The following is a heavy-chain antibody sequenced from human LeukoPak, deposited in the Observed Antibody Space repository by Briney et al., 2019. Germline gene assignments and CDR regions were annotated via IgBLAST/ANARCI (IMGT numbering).Heavy chain of an antibody. D-gene: IGHD3-10*01. CDR1: GFTFSSHA. CDR3: AKDRGFGEYFPFFY. Sequence: PGGSLRLSCAASGFTFSSHAMSWVRQAPGKGLGGVSVISGSGGSTYYADSVKGRFTISRDNSKNTLYLQMNSLRAEDTAVYYCAKDRGFGEYFPFFYWGQGTLVTVSS. V-gene: IGHV3-23*01. J-gene: IGHJ4*02. CDR2: ISGSGGST.